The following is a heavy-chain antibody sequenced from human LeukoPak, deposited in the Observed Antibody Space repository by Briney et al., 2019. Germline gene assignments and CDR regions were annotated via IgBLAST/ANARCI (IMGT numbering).Heavy chain of an antibody. D-gene: IGHD3-22*01. Sequence: PGGSLRLSCAASGFTFSSYAMSRVRQAPGKGLEWVSAISGSGGSTYYADSVKGRFTISRDNSKNTLCLQMNSLRAEDTAVYYCAKGDYYDSRGAFDIWGQGTMVTVSS. CDR1: GFTFSSYA. CDR2: ISGSGGST. CDR3: AKGDYYDSRGAFDI. V-gene: IGHV3-23*01. J-gene: IGHJ3*02.